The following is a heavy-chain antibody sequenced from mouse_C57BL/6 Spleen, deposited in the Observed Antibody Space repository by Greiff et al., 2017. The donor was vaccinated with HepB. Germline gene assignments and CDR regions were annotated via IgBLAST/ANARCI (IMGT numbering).Heavy chain of an antibody. CDR1: GYTFTSYW. CDR2: INPSSGYT. D-gene: IGHD1-1*01. CDR3: ARSPSYYYGSSYGAMDY. Sequence: VQLQQSGAELAKPGASVKLSCKASGYTFTSYWMHWVKQRPGQGLEWIGYINPSSGYTKYNQKFKDKAALTADKSSSTAYMQLSSLTYEDSAVYYCARSPSYYYGSSYGAMDYWGQGTSVTVSS. V-gene: IGHV1-7*01. J-gene: IGHJ4*01.